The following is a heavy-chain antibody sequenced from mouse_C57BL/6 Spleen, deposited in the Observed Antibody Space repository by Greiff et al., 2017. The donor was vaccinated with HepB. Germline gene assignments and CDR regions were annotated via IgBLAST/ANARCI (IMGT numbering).Heavy chain of an antibody. D-gene: IGHD2-3*01. CDR3: AREGPRSDDGYFY. Sequence: QVQLQQSGAELVKPGASVKISCKASGYAFSSYWMNWVKQRPGKGLEWIGQIYPGDGDTNYNGKFKGKATLTADKSSSTAYMQLSSLTSEDSAVYFCAREGPRSDDGYFYWGQGTTLTVSS. CDR1: GYAFSSYW. J-gene: IGHJ2*01. V-gene: IGHV1-80*01. CDR2: IYPGDGDT.